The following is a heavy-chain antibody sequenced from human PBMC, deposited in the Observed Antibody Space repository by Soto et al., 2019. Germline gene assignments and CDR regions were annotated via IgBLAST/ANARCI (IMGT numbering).Heavy chain of an antibody. CDR1: GYTFSTYG. D-gene: IGHD4-17*01. J-gene: IGHJ6*02. Sequence: QVQLVQSGAEVKKPGASVKVSCKASGYTFSTYGISWVRQAPGQGLEWMGWINAYNGDTKYTERLQGSVTMTTDTSTSTASMGLRSLGSDATAVYYWARRATVGMAVWGQGTTVTVFS. V-gene: IGHV1-18*01. CDR3: ARRATVGMAV. CDR2: INAYNGDT.